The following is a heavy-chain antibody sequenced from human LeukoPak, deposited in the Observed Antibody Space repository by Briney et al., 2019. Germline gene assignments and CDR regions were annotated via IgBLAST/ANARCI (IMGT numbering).Heavy chain of an antibody. Sequence: GASVKVSCKASGYTFTGYYMNWVRQAPGQGLEWMGWINHNSGGTNYAQKVKGRVTMTRDTSISTAYMELSRLRSDDTAVYYCARDRVEIQLWLNYWGQGTLVTVSS. J-gene: IGHJ4*02. CDR1: GYTFTGYY. D-gene: IGHD5-18*01. V-gene: IGHV1-2*02. CDR2: INHNSGGT. CDR3: ARDRVEIQLWLNY.